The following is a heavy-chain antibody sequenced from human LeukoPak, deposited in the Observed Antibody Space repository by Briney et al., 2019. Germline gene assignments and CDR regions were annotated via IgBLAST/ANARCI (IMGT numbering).Heavy chain of an antibody. CDR3: ARTKTYFCGSSGFFGA. Sequence: ASVKVSCKASGYTFTGYSISWVRQAPGQGLEWMGRINPNIGVANYAQKFQGRVTMTRDTSISTAYMELSRLRSEDTAGYYCARTKTYFCGSSGFFGAWGQGTLVTVSS. CDR2: INPNIGVA. D-gene: IGHD3-22*01. V-gene: IGHV1-2*02. CDR1: GYTFTGYS. J-gene: IGHJ5*02.